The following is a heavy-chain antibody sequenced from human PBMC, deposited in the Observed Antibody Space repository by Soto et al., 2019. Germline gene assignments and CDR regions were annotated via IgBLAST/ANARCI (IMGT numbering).Heavy chain of an antibody. CDR1: GFTFSSYD. CDR2: IGTAGDT. Sequence: GGSLRLSCAASGFTFSSYDMHWVRQATGKGLEWVSAIGTAGDTYYPGSVKGRFTISRENAKNSLYLQMNSLRAGDTAVYYCARGGGSSGYYYYYYMDVWGKGTTVTVSS. D-gene: IGHD6-13*01. J-gene: IGHJ6*03. V-gene: IGHV3-13*01. CDR3: ARGGGSSGYYYYYYMDV.